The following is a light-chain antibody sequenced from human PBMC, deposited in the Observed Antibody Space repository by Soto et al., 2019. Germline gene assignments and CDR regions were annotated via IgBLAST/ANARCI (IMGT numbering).Light chain of an antibody. CDR1: SSDIGGYDY. Sequence: QSALTQPASVSGSPGQSSTISCTGTSSDIGGYDYVSWYQQYPGKVPKLMIYDVTNRASGVPSRFSASKSGDTASLTISGIQAEEEADYYCSSYTSTSTLVVFGGGTKLTVL. V-gene: IGLV2-14*01. CDR3: SSYTSTSTLVV. J-gene: IGLJ2*01. CDR2: DVT.